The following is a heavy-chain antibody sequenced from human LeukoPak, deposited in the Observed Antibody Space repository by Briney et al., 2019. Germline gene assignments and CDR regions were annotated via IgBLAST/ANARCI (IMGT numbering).Heavy chain of an antibody. Sequence: SETLSLTCSVPGYSISSGNYWGWIRLPPGKGLQWIGSIYHSGSTYYNPSLKSRVTISVDTSKNQFSLKLSSVTAADTAVYYCAKSVAPYCSGGSCFDAFDIWGQGTMVTVSS. D-gene: IGHD2-15*01. J-gene: IGHJ3*02. CDR3: AKSVAPYCSGGSCFDAFDI. CDR1: GYSISSGNY. V-gene: IGHV4-38-2*01. CDR2: IYHSGST.